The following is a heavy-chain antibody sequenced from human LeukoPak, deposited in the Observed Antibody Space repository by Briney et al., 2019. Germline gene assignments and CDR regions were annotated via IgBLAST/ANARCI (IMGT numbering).Heavy chain of an antibody. CDR1: GYTFTSYG. V-gene: IGHV1-18*01. CDR2: ISAYNGNT. D-gene: IGHD3-22*01. J-gene: IGHJ1*01. Sequence: GASVKVSCKASGYTFTSYGISWVRQAPGQGLEWMGWISAYNGNTNYAQKLQGRVTMTTDTSTSTAYMELRSLRSDDTAVYYCARSGRMYYYDSSGFQHWGQGTLVTASS. CDR3: ARSGRMYYYDSSGFQH.